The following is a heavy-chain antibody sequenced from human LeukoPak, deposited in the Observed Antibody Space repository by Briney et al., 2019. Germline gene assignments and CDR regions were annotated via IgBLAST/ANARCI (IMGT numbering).Heavy chain of an antibody. Sequence: GGSLRLSCAASGFTFSSYGMHWVRQAPGKGLEWVAVISYDGSNKYYADSVKGRFTISRDNSKNSLYLQMNSLRAEDTAVYYCARSYSSSRGTFDYWGRGTLVTVSS. J-gene: IGHJ4*02. CDR1: GFTFSSYG. CDR2: ISYDGSNK. V-gene: IGHV3-30*03. D-gene: IGHD6-6*01. CDR3: ARSYSSSRGTFDY.